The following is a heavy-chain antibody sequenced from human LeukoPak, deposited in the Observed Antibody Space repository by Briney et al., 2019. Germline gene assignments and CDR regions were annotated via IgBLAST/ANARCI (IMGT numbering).Heavy chain of an antibody. CDR1: GFTFSNYW. Sequence: GGSLRLSCAASGFTFSNYWMHWVRQVPGEGLVWVSRINTDGSSTNYADSVKGRFTISRDNAKNTLYLQMSSLRVEDTAVYSCARANNFDYWGQGTLVTVSS. CDR2: INTDGSST. CDR3: ARANNFDY. J-gene: IGHJ4*02. V-gene: IGHV3-74*01. D-gene: IGHD4/OR15-4a*01.